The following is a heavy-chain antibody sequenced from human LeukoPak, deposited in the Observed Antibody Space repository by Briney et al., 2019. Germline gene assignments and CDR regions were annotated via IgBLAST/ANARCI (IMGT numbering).Heavy chain of an antibody. V-gene: IGHV4-61*02. D-gene: IGHD3-3*01. CDR3: ARDRVTIFGVVTYGGIDY. J-gene: IGHJ4*02. CDR2: IYTSGST. CDR1: GGSISSGSYY. Sequence: SSETLSLTCTVSGGSISSGSYYWSWIRQPAGKGLEWIGRIYTSGSTNYNPSLKSRVTISVDTSKNQFSLKLSSVTAADTAVYYCARDRVTIFGVVTYGGIDYWGQGTLVTVSS.